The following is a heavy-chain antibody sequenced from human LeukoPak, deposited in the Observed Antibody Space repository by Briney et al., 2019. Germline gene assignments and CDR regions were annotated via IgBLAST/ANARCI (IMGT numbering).Heavy chain of an antibody. D-gene: IGHD5-12*01. J-gene: IGHJ6*03. Sequence: GGSLRLSCAASGFTFSSYGMHWVRQAPGKGLEWVAFIRYDGSNKYYADSVKGRFTISRDNSKNTLYLQMNSLRAEDTAVYYCAKDERLGYNYYYCMDVWGKGTTVTVSS. V-gene: IGHV3-30*02. CDR2: IRYDGSNK. CDR3: AKDERLGYNYYYCMDV. CDR1: GFTFSSYG.